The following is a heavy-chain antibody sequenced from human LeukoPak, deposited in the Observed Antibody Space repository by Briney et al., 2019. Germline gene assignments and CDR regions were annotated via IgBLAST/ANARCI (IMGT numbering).Heavy chain of an antibody. J-gene: IGHJ4*02. V-gene: IGHV4-61*02. CDR2: IYPSGFT. CDR3: ARDCWRSTGYYFDY. D-gene: IGHD1-14*01. Sequence: PSETLSLTCTVSGGSISSGSYYWSWIRQPAGKGLEWIGRIYPSGFTNYNPSLKSRVTISVDTSKNQFSLNLNSVTAADTAVYYCARDCWRSTGYYFDYWGQGTLVTVSS. CDR1: GGSISSGSYY.